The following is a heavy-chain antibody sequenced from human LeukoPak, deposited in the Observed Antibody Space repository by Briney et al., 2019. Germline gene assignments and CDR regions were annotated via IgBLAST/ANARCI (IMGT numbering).Heavy chain of an antibody. J-gene: IGHJ4*02. V-gene: IGHV3-23*01. CDR1: GFTFSSYA. Sequence: GGSLRLSRAASGFTFSSYAMSWVRQAPGKGLEWVSAISGSGGSTYYADSVKGRFTISRDNSKNTLYLQMNSLRAEDTAVYYCAKGDRGYSYGYMFDYWGQGTLVTVSS. D-gene: IGHD5-18*01. CDR3: AKGDRGYSYGYMFDY. CDR2: ISGSGGST.